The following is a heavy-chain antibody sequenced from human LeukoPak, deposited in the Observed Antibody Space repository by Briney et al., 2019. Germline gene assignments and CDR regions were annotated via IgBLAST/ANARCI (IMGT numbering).Heavy chain of an antibody. CDR2: INHSRST. V-gene: IGHV4-34*01. CDR3: ARKGYSSGWYGGRPNWFDP. J-gene: IGHJ5*02. Sequence: SETLSLTCAVYGGSFSGYYWSWIRQPPGKGLEWIGEINHSRSTNYNPSLKSRVTISVDTSKNQFSLKLSSVTAADTAVYYCARKGYSSGWYGGRPNWFDPWGQGTLVTVSS. D-gene: IGHD6-19*01. CDR1: GGSFSGYY.